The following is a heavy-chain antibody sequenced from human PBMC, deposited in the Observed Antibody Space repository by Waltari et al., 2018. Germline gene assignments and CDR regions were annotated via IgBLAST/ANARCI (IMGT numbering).Heavy chain of an antibody. V-gene: IGHV4-38-2*01. D-gene: IGHD3-16*02. CDR2: IYYIGDR. Sequence: VLLQESGPGLVKPAETLSLTCDVSGFTISSGFYWGWIRQPPGKGLRCISSIYYIGDRFYNPSLRSRSTISVDTSLNCFSLKVHSVTAADTAVYYCARQGCYLNAWREDYWYFDHCGRGTVVAVSS. J-gene: IGHJ2*01. CDR1: GFTISSGFY. CDR3: ARQGCYLNAWREDYWYFDH.